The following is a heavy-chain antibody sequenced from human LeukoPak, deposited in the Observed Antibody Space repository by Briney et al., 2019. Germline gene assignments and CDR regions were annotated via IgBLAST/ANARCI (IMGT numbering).Heavy chain of an antibody. V-gene: IGHV4-59*01. CDR2: IYYSGST. CDR1: GGSISSYY. CDR3: ARGRYGWLPFDY. D-gene: IGHD3-16*01. Sequence: SETLSLTCTVSGGSISSYYWSWIRQPPGKGLEWIGYIYYSGSTNYNPALKSRVTISIDTSKNQFTLKLSSVTAADTAVYYCARGRYGWLPFDYWGQGTLVTVSS. J-gene: IGHJ4*02.